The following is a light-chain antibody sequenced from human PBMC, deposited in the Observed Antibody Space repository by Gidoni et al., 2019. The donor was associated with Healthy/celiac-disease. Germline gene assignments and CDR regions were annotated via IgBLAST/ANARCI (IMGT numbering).Light chain of an antibody. CDR1: QSVSSY. V-gene: IGKV3-11*01. Sequence: EIVLTQSPATLSLSPGERATLSCRASQSVSSYLAWYQQKPVQAPRLLIYDASNRATGIPARFSGSGSGTDFTLTISSLEPEDFAVYYCQQRSNWQTFXXXTKVEIK. J-gene: IGKJ1*01. CDR3: QQRSNWQT. CDR2: DAS.